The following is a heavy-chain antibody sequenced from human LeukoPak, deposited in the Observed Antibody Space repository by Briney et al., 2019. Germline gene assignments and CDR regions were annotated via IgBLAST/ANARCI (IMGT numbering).Heavy chain of an antibody. CDR2: ISYDGSNK. CDR1: GFTFSSYA. Sequence: GGSLRLSCAASGFTFSSYAMHWVRQAPGKGLEWVAVISYDGSNKYYADSVKGRFTISRDNSKNTLYLQMNSLRAEETAVYYGARVRRYWLVSDYFDYWGQGTLVTVSS. V-gene: IGHV3-30*04. CDR3: ARVRRYWLVSDYFDY. D-gene: IGHD6-19*01. J-gene: IGHJ4*02.